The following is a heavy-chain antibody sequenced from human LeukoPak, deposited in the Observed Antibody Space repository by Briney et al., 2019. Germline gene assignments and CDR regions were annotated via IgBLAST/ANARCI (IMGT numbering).Heavy chain of an antibody. CDR3: ARELTVVVVAATLSGGTDAFDI. CDR1: GFTFSSYA. CDR2: ISYDGSNK. V-gene: IGHV3-30*04. Sequence: PGGSLRLSCAASGFTFSSYAMHWVRQAPGKGLEWVAVISYDGSNKYYADSVKGRFTISRDNSKNTLYLQMNSLRAEDTAVYYCARELTVVVVAATLSGGTDAFDIWGQGTMVTVSS. D-gene: IGHD2-15*01. J-gene: IGHJ3*02.